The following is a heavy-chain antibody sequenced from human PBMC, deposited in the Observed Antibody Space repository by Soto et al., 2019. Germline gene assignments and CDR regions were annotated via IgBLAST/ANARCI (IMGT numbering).Heavy chain of an antibody. D-gene: IGHD3-10*01. CDR1: GFDFSGYY. J-gene: IGHJ6*02. CDR2: VSDSGSPL. Sequence: GGSLRLSXEASGFDFSGYYMSWSRLAPGKGLEWVSYVSDSGSPLYYADSVKGRFSISRDNAKKSVYMQMNNLRADDTAVYFCARAIRGYGMDVWGQGTTVTVSS. CDR3: ARAIRGYGMDV. V-gene: IGHV3-11*01.